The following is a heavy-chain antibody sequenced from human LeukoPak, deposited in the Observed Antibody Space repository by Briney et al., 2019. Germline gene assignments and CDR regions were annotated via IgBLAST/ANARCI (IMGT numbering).Heavy chain of an antibody. D-gene: IGHD6-6*01. CDR1: GGTFSSYA. CDR3: ARDPSSSSRISDY. V-gene: IGHV1-69*04. J-gene: IGHJ4*02. Sequence: ASVKVSCKASGGTFSSYAISWVRQAPGQGLEWMGRIIPILGIANYAQKFQGRVTITADKSTSTAYMELSSLRSEDTAVYYCARDPSSSSRISDYWGQGTLSPSPQ. CDR2: IIPILGIA.